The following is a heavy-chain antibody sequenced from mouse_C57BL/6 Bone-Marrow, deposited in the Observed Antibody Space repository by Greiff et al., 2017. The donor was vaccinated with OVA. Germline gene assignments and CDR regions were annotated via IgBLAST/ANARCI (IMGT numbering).Heavy chain of an antibody. CDR3: ARYYGSSYLYAMDY. V-gene: IGHV2-2*01. CDR2: IWSGGST. D-gene: IGHD1-1*01. J-gene: IGHJ4*01. CDR1: GFSLTSYG. Sequence: VQLQESGPGLVQPSQSLSIPCTVSGFSLTSYGVHWVHQSPGKGLEWLGVIWSGGSTDYNAAFISRLSISKDNSKSQVFFKMNSLQADDTAIYYCARYYGSSYLYAMDYWGQGTSVTVSS.